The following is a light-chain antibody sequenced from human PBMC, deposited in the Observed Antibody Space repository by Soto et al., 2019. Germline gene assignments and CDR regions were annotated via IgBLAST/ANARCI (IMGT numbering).Light chain of an antibody. V-gene: IGLV2-8*01. CDR2: EVV. CDR3: KSYAGSNTYV. J-gene: IGLJ1*01. CDR1: KNDIGLYDF. Sequence: QSVRTQPPSASGSPGQSVTMSCTGTKNDIGLYDFVSWYQHHPGKAPRLIIYEVVQRPSGVPDRFSGSKSGNTASLTVSGLQAADEADYFCKSYAGSNTYVFGSGTKVTVL.